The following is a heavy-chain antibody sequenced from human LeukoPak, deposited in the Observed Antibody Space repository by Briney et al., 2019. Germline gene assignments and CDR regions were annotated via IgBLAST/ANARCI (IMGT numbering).Heavy chain of an antibody. CDR1: GFTFSSYG. CDR3: AKSYDYVWGSYRSLYYFDY. D-gene: IGHD3-16*02. V-gene: IGHV3-30*18. Sequence: TGGSLRLSCAASGFTFSSYGMHWVRQAPGKGLEWVAVISYDGSNKYYADSVKGRFTISRDNSKNTLYLQMNSLRAEDTAVYYCAKSYDYVWGSYRSLYYFDYWGQGTLVTVSS. CDR2: ISYDGSNK. J-gene: IGHJ4*02.